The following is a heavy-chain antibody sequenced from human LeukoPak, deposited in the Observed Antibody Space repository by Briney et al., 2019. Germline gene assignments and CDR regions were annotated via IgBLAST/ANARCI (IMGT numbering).Heavy chain of an antibody. CDR1: GYTFTSYG. D-gene: IGHD2-2*01. Sequence: ASVKVSCKASGYTFTSYGISWVRQAPGQGLEWMGWISTYNGNTNYAEKFQGRVTMTTDTSTSTAYMELRSLRSDDTAVYYCARDRGSLGYCSSTSCYPFDFWGQGTLVTVSS. CDR3: ARDRGSLGYCSSTSCYPFDF. J-gene: IGHJ4*02. V-gene: IGHV1-18*01. CDR2: ISTYNGNT.